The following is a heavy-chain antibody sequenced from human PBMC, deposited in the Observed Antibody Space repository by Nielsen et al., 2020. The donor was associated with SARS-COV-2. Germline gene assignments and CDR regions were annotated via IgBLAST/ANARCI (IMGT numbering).Heavy chain of an antibody. CDR3: AKDRELYYDINYFDY. CDR2: ISYDGSKK. D-gene: IGHD3-22*01. Sequence: GESLKISCAVSGFTFRSYGMHWVRQPPDKGLEWVAVISYDGSKKSYADSVKGRFTISRDNSKNTLYLQMNRLTAEDTAVYYCAKDRELYYDINYFDYWGQGNLVTVSS. J-gene: IGHJ4*02. CDR1: GFTFRSYG. V-gene: IGHV3-30*18.